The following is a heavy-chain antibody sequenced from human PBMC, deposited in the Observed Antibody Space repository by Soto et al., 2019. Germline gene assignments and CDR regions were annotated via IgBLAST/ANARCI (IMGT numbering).Heavy chain of an antibody. CDR1: GGTFSSYA. Sequence: QVQLVQSGAEVKKPGSSVKVSCKASGGTFSSYAISWVRQAPGQGLEWMGEIIPIFGTANYAQKFPGRVTITADESTSTAYMELRSLRSEDTAVYYCARDSITIFGVVSAYNWFDPWGQGTLVTVSS. CDR3: ARDSITIFGVVSAYNWFDP. CDR2: IIPIFGTA. V-gene: IGHV1-69*01. D-gene: IGHD3-3*01. J-gene: IGHJ5*02.